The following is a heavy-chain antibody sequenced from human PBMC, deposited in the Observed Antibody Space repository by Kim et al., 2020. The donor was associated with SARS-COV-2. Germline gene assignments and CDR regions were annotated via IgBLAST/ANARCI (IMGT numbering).Heavy chain of an antibody. Sequence: SETLSLTCTVSGGSISSGSYYWSWIRQPAGKGLEWIGRIYTSGSTNYNPSLKSRVTISVDTSKNQFSLKLSSVTAADTAVYYCARSARGSGTTRNYYYYGMDVWGQGTTVTVSS. CDR1: GGSISSGSYY. CDR2: IYTSGST. D-gene: IGHD1-26*01. J-gene: IGHJ6*02. CDR3: ARSARGSGTTRNYYYYGMDV. V-gene: IGHV4-61*02.